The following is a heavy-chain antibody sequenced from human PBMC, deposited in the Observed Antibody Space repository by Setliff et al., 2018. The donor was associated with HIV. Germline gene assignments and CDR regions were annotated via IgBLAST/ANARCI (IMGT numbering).Heavy chain of an antibody. CDR3: ARQSTTSRDFDS. V-gene: IGHV4-30-4*01. Sequence: LTCTASYATLSTADYYWTWIRQPPGKGLEWIGFVSYTGTTRYSPSLRSRISISIDASKNKFSLQLSPVTAADTAVYYCARQSTTSRDFDSWGQGTLVTVSS. CDR2: VSYTGTT. J-gene: IGHJ4*02. CDR1: YATLSTADYY. D-gene: IGHD2-2*01.